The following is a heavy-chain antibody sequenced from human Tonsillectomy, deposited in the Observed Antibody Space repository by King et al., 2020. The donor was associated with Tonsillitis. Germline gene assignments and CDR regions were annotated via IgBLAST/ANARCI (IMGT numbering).Heavy chain of an antibody. V-gene: IGHV3-11*05. D-gene: IGHD3-10*01. CDR2: ITSSRNYT. CDR1: GFTFSDYY. J-gene: IGHJ3*02. CDR3: ARVQRGSNAFDI. Sequence: VQLVESGGGLVKPGGSLRLSCAASGFTFSDYYMSWIRQAPGKGLEWISYITSSRNYTNYADSVKGRFTISRDNAKNSLFLQMNSLRADDTAVYYCARVQRGSNAFDIWGQGKMVTVSS.